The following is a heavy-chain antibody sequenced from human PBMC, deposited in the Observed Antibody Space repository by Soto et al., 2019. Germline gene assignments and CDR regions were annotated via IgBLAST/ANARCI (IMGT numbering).Heavy chain of an antibody. CDR1: GYNFTSYG. Sequence: ASVKVSCKASGYNFTSYGISWVRQPPGQGLDWMGWISAYNGNTNYAQKLQGRVTMTTDTSTSTAYMELRSLRSDDTAVYYCARKGAAAVRYYYYYYGMDVWGQGTTVTVSS. J-gene: IGHJ6*02. CDR2: ISAYNGNT. D-gene: IGHD6-13*01. CDR3: ARKGAAAVRYYYYYYGMDV. V-gene: IGHV1-18*01.